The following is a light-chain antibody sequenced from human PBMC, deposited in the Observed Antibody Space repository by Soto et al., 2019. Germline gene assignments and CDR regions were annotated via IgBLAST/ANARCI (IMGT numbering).Light chain of an antibody. CDR2: GAS. V-gene: IGKV3-20*01. CDR3: QQYGNSPPYS. J-gene: IGKJ2*03. Sequence: VLTQSPGTLPLQPGERATLSFTASPGASRSHLAWFQQKPGQAPRLLIYGASSRAAGIADRFSGSGSGTDFTLTISRLEPEDFAVYYCQQYGNSPPYSFGQGTKVDIK. CDR1: PGASRSH.